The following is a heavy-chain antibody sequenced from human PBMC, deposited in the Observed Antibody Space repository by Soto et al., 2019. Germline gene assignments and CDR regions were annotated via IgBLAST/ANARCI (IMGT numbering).Heavy chain of an antibody. D-gene: IGHD1-26*01. Sequence: PSETLSLTCTVSGGSISSYYWSWIRQPPGKGLEWIGNIYYSGSTNYNPSLKSRVTISVDTSKNQFSLKLSSVTAADTAVYYCARALAASPLRIFDYWGQGTLVTVSS. CDR3: ARALAASPLRIFDY. CDR1: GGSISSYY. CDR2: IYYSGST. V-gene: IGHV4-59*01. J-gene: IGHJ4*02.